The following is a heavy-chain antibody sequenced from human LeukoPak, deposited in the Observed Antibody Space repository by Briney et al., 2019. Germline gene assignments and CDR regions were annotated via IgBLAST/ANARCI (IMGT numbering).Heavy chain of an antibody. CDR1: GGSISSSSYY. CDR2: IYYSGST. D-gene: IGHD3-22*01. J-gene: IGHJ4*02. V-gene: IGHV4-39*01. Sequence: SETLSLTCTVSGGSISSSSYYWGWIRQPPGKGLEWIGSIYYSGSTYYNPSLKSRVTISVDTSKNQFSLKLSSVTAADTAVYYSASRNYYDSSGYSRVDYWGQGTLVTVSS. CDR3: ASRNYYDSSGYSRVDY.